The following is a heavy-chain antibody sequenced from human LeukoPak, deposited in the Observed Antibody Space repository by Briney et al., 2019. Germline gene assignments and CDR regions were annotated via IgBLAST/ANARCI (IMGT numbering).Heavy chain of an antibody. D-gene: IGHD1-14*01. Sequence: SETLSLTCTVSGYSISSGYYWGWIRQPPGKGLEWIGSIYHSGSTYYNPSLKSRVTISVDTSKNQFSLKLSSVTAADTAVYYCARRGIYYYYGMDVWGQGTTVTVSS. CDR3: ARRGIYYYYGMDV. CDR1: GYSISSGYY. J-gene: IGHJ6*02. V-gene: IGHV4-38-2*02. CDR2: IYHSGST.